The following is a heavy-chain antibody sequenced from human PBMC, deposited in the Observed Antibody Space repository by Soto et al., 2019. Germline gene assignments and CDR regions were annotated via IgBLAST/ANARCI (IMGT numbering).Heavy chain of an antibody. CDR3: AKDSSGSGSYWGTFDY. Sequence: GGSLRLSCAASGFTFSSYGMHWVRQAPGKGLEWVAVISYDGSNKYYADSVKGRFTISRDNSKNTLYLQMNSLRAEDTAVYYCAKDSSGSGSYWGTFDYWGQGTLVTVSS. CDR2: ISYDGSNK. J-gene: IGHJ4*02. CDR1: GFTFSSYG. V-gene: IGHV3-30*18. D-gene: IGHD3-10*01.